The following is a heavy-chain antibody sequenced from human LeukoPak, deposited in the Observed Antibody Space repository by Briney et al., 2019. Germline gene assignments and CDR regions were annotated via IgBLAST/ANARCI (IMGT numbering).Heavy chain of an antibody. CDR1: GGTFSSYA. D-gene: IGHD6-19*01. Sequence: ASVEVSCKASGGTFSSYAISWVRQAPGQGLEWMGGIIPIFGTANYAQKFQGRVTITTDESTSTAYMELSSLRSEDTAVYYCARAYSSGWYNWFDPWGQGTLVTVSS. CDR3: ARAYSSGWYNWFDP. CDR2: IIPIFGTA. J-gene: IGHJ5*02. V-gene: IGHV1-69*05.